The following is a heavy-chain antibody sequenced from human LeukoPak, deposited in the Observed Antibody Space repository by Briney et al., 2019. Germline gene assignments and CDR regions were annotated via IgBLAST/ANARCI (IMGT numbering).Heavy chain of an antibody. D-gene: IGHD4-17*01. CDR2: MYYSGST. V-gene: IGHV4-59*08. J-gene: IGHJ4*02. Sequence: SETLSLTCTISGGSTISGGSISRFYWTWIRQPPGKGLEWIGSMYYSGSTNYNPSLKSRVTISVDTSKSQFSLRLSSVTAADTAVYYCARHGYPGDRSSFDYWGQGTLVAVSS. CDR1: GGSISRFY. CDR3: ARHGYPGDRSSFDY.